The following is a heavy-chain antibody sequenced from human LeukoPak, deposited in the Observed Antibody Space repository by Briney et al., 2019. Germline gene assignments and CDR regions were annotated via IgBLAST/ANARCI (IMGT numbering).Heavy chain of an antibody. CDR3: AEAWAYDAFDI. CDR2: IFRSGAT. J-gene: IGHJ3*02. D-gene: IGHD2-21*01. CDR1: GDSMTNSNW. Sequence: SETLSLTCDVSGDSMTNSNWWSWVRQSPGKGLEWIGEIFRSGATNYNPSLQSRATIFIDTSKKYFSLRLSSVTAADTAVYYCAEAWAYDAFDIWGQGTVVTVSS. V-gene: IGHV4-4*02.